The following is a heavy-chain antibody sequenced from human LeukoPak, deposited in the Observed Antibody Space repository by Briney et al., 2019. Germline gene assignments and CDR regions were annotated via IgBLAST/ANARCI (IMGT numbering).Heavy chain of an antibody. J-gene: IGHJ6*02. D-gene: IGHD3-9*01. Sequence: PSETLSLTCTVSGGSISSYYWSWIRQPPGKGLEWIGYIYYSGSTNYNPSLKSRVTISVDTSKNQFSLKLSSVTAADTAVYYCARDHYDILTGEGYGMDVWGQGTTVTVSS. CDR2: IYYSGST. CDR1: GGSISSYY. V-gene: IGHV4-59*01. CDR3: ARDHYDILTGEGYGMDV.